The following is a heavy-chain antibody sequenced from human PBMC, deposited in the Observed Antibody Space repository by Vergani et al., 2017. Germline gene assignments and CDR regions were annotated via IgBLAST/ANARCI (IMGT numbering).Heavy chain of an antibody. V-gene: IGHV1-69*13. CDR1: GVTFSSYA. J-gene: IGHJ4*02. CDR3: ARDDGYCSSTSCLYYFDY. CDR2: IIPIFGTA. Sequence: QVQLVQSGAEVKKPGSSVKVSCKASGVTFSSYAISWVRQAPGQGLEWMGRIIPIFGTANYAQKFQGRVTITADESTSTAYMELSSLRSEDTAVYYCARDDGYCSSTSCLYYFDYWGQGTLVTVSS. D-gene: IGHD2-2*01.